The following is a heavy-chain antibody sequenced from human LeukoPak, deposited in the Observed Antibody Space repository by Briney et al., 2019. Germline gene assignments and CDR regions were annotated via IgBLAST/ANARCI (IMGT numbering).Heavy chain of an antibody. CDR1: GFTFSSYS. CDR2: IWYDGSKI. D-gene: IGHD2-8*01. CDR3: ARDGTNGSYWHFFES. V-gene: IGHV3-33*08. Sequence: GGSLRLSCAASGFTFSSYSMNWVRQTPGKGLEWVALIWYDGSKIDYTESVKGRFTISRDNSKNTLSLQINSLRAEDTAVYFCARDGTNGSYWHFFESWGQGTLVTVSS. J-gene: IGHJ4*02.